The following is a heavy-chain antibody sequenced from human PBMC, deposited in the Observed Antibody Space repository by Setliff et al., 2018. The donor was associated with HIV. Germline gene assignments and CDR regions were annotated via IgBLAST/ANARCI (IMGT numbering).Heavy chain of an antibody. D-gene: IGHD3-10*01. J-gene: IGHJ6*03. CDR3: ARKTGSGTDVTYYYYYMDV. CDR2: INHRGTT. V-gene: IGHV4-34*01. Sequence: SETLSLTCAVYGGSFSGYYWSWIRQPPGKGLEWIGEINHRGTTNYNPSLKSRVTISVDTSMNQFSLKLSAVAAADTAVYYCARKTGSGTDVTYYYYYMDVWGKGTTVTVSS. CDR1: GGSFSGYY.